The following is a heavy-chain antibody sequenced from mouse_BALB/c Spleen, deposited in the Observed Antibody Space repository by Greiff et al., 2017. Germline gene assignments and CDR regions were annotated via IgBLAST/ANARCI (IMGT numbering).Heavy chain of an antibody. J-gene: IGHJ4*01. CDR2: IYPGNVNT. Sequence: VQLQQSGPELVKPGASVRISCKASGYTFTSYYIHWVKQRPGQGLEWIGWIYPGNVNTKYNEKFKGKATLTADKSSSTAYMQLSSLTSEDSAVYFCAGLAMDYWGQGTSVTVSS. V-gene: IGHV1S56*01. CDR3: AGLAMDY. CDR1: GYTFTSYY.